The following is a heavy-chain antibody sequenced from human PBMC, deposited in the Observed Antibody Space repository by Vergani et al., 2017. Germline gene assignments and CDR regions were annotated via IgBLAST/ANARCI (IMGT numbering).Heavy chain of an antibody. D-gene: IGHD2-2*01. CDR3: VKDQWSCSSIGCYPNWFVP. J-gene: IGHJ5*02. CDR2: ISGGGDIT. CDR1: GFTFSSYA. Sequence: EVQLLESGGGLAQPGGSLRPSCAASGFTFSSYAMSWVRQTPGKGLEWVSAISGGGDITYAAASVKGRFTISRDNFNNTLYLQMSGLRAEDTAVYYCVKDQWSCSSIGCYPNWFVPWGQGTLVTVSS. V-gene: IGHV3-23*01.